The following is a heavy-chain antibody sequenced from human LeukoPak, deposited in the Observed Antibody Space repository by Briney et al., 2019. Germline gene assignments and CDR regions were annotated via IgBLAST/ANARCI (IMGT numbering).Heavy chain of an antibody. CDR2: IHYSGST. J-gene: IGHJ6*03. CDR3: ARTTEAHSWRTRYYDYYMDV. CDR1: GGSISSYY. D-gene: IGHD6-13*01. Sequence: SETLSLTCTVPGGSISSYYWSWIRQPPGKGLEWIGYIHYSGSTNYNPSLKSRVTISVDTSKNQFSLKLSSVTAADTAVYYCARTTEAHSWRTRYYDYYMDVWGKGTTVTVSS. V-gene: IGHV4-59*01.